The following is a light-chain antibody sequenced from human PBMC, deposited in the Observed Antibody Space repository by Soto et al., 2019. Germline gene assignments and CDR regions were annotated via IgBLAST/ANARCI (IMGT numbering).Light chain of an antibody. V-gene: IGKV3-15*01. Sequence: EILMTQSPATLSVSPGERATLSCRASQRVISNLAWYQHKPGQAPRLLIHGASTRATGIPARFSGSGSGTEFSLTISSLQSEDFAVYYCQQYNNWPPITFGQGTRLEIK. CDR1: QRVISN. CDR2: GAS. CDR3: QQYNNWPPIT. J-gene: IGKJ5*01.